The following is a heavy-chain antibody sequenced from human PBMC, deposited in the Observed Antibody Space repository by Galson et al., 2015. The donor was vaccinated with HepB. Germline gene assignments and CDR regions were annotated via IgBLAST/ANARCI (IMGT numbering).Heavy chain of an antibody. Sequence: SLRLSCAASGFTFSSYGMHWVRQAPGKGLEWVAVISYDGSNKYYADSVKGRFTISRDNSKNTLYLQMNSLRAEDTAVYYCAKDKVPYGSGRGRMLDIWGQGTMVTVSS. V-gene: IGHV3-30*18. CDR3: AKDKVPYGSGRGRMLDI. CDR1: GFTFSSYG. J-gene: IGHJ3*02. CDR2: ISYDGSNK. D-gene: IGHD3-10*01.